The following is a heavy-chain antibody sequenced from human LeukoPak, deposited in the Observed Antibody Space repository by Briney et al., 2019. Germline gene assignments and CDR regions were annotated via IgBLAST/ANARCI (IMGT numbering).Heavy chain of an antibody. CDR2: ISAYNGNT. D-gene: IGHD3-10*01. J-gene: IGHJ4*02. CDR3: ARDNYYDYGSGSYQDY. Sequence: GASVKVSCKASGYTFTSYGISWVRQAPGQGLEWMGWISAYNGNTNYAQKLQGRVTMTTDTSTSTAYMELRSLRSDDTAVYYCARDNYYDYGSGSYQDYWGQGTLVTVSS. CDR1: GYTFTSYG. V-gene: IGHV1-18*01.